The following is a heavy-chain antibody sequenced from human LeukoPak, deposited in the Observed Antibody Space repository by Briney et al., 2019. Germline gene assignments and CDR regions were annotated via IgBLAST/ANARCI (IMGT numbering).Heavy chain of an antibody. CDR1: GYTFTSYA. CDR3: AREGSNLRWGVRDAFDI. Sequence: GASVKVSCKASGYTFTSYAMNWVRQAPGQGLEWMGWINTNTGNPTYAQGFTGRFVFSLDTSVSTAYLQISSLKAEDTAVYYCAREGSNLRWGVRDAFDIWGQGTMVTVSS. V-gene: IGHV7-4-1*02. J-gene: IGHJ3*02. D-gene: IGHD5-24*01. CDR2: INTNTGNP.